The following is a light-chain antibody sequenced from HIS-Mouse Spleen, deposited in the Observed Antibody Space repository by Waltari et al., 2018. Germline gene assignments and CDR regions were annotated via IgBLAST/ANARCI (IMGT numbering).Light chain of an antibody. CDR1: QSVSSY. J-gene: IGKJ4*01. CDR3: QQRSNWQLT. CDR2: EAS. V-gene: IGKV3-11*01. Sequence: EIVLTQSPATLSLSPGERATLSCRASQSVSSYLAWYQQKPGQDPRLLIYEASNRATGIPARFSGSGSGTDFTRTISSLEPEDFAVYYCQQRSNWQLTFGGGTKVEIK.